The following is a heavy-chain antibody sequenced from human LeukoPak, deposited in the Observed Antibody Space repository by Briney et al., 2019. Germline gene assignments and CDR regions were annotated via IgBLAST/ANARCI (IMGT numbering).Heavy chain of an antibody. V-gene: IGHV4-61*01. Sequence: SETLSLTCTVSGGSVSSHRYYWGWLRQPPGKGLEWIGYIYYSGSTNYNPSLKSRVTISVDTSKNQFSLKLSSVTAADTAVYYCARGRSSMVRGYYYYYMDVWGKGTTVTISS. J-gene: IGHJ6*03. D-gene: IGHD3-10*01. CDR2: IYYSGST. CDR1: GGSVSSHRYY. CDR3: ARGRSSMVRGYYYYYMDV.